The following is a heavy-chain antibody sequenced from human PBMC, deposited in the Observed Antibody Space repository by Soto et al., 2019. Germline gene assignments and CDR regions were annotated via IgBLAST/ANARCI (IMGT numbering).Heavy chain of an antibody. CDR2: IFSNDEK. V-gene: IGHV2-26*01. Sequence: QVTLKESGPVLVKPTETLTLTCTVSGFSLSNARMGVSWLRQPPGKALERLAHIFSNDEKSYSTSLKSRLTVSKDTSKSQVVLTMTNMDPVDTATYYCARTFYDFCSGGPRSWLDPWGQGTLVTVSS. CDR3: ARTFYDFCSGGPRSWLDP. D-gene: IGHD3-3*01. J-gene: IGHJ5*02. CDR1: GFSLSNARMG.